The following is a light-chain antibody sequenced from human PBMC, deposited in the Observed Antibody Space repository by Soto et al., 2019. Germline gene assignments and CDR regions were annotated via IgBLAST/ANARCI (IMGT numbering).Light chain of an antibody. Sequence: DIVMTQSPDSLPVSLGERATINCKSSRSVLYSSNNKNYLSWYQQKPGQPPKLLIYWASIRESGVPDRFSGSGSEIDFSLTISCLQAEDVAVYYCQQYFSIPFTFGPGTKVDI. V-gene: IGKV4-1*01. J-gene: IGKJ3*01. CDR1: RSVLYSSNNKNY. CDR2: WAS. CDR3: QQYFSIPFT.